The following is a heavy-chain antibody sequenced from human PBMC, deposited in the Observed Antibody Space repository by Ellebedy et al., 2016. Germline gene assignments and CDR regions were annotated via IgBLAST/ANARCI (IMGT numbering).Heavy chain of an antibody. CDR2: IDPSDSYT. CDR3: ARRPRYCSSTSCYLSAFDI. Sequence: KVSXXGSGYSFTSYWISWVRQMPGKGLEWMGRIDPSDSYTNYSPSFQGHVTISADKSISTAYLQWSSLKASDTAMYYCARRPRYCSSTSCYLSAFDIWGQGTMVTVSS. D-gene: IGHD2-2*01. J-gene: IGHJ3*02. V-gene: IGHV5-10-1*01. CDR1: GYSFTSYW.